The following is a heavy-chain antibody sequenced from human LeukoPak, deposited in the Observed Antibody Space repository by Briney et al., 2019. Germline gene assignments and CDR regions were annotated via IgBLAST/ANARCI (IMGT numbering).Heavy chain of an antibody. CDR1: GFTFSSYA. V-gene: IGHV3-23*01. CDR3: AKGDYDFWSGYYFDR. J-gene: IGHJ4*02. CDR2: ISGSGGST. D-gene: IGHD3-3*01. Sequence: PGGSLRLSCAATGFTFSSYAMSWVRQAPGKGLEWVSAISGSGGSTYYADSVKGRFTISRDNSKNTLYLQMNSLRAEDTAVYYCAKGDYDFWSGYYFDRWGQGTLVTVSS.